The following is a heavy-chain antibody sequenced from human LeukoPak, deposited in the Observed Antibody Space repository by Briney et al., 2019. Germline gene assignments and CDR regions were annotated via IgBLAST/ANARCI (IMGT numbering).Heavy chain of an antibody. V-gene: IGHV1-18*01. CDR1: VYTFTSYG. J-gene: IGHJ6*02. CDR3: ARDCSSTSCYWTNYYYYYGMDV. Sequence: GASVKVSCKASVYTFTSYGISWVRQAPAQGREWMGWISAYNGNTNYAQKLQGRVTMTTDTSTSTAYMELRSLRSDDTAVYYCARDCSSTSCYWTNYYYYYGMDVWGQGTTVTVSS. CDR2: ISAYNGNT. D-gene: IGHD2-2*01.